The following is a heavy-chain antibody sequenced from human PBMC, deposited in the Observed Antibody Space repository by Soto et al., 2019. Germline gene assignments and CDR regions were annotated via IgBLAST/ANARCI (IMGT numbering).Heavy chain of an antibody. D-gene: IGHD3-22*01. V-gene: IGHV3-23*01. Sequence: GGSLRLSCAASGFTFSSYAMSWVRQAPGKGLEWVSAISGSGGSTYYADSVKGRFTISRDNSKNTLYLQMNSLRAEDTAVYYCAKALSTYYYDSSGYFGYWGQGTLVTVAS. J-gene: IGHJ4*02. CDR2: ISGSGGST. CDR1: GFTFSSYA. CDR3: AKALSTYYYDSSGYFGY.